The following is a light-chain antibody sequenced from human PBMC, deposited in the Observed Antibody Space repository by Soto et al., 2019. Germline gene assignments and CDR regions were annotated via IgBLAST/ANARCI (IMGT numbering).Light chain of an antibody. CDR3: QQYDKWPPVT. CDR2: DVS. CDR1: QSARSS. Sequence: EMAMTQSPAILSVSPGESATLSCKASQSARSSLGWYQQKPGQPPRLLIHDVSIRATGIPARFNGSGSGTEFTLTIRSLQSDDSAVYYCQQYDKWPPVTFGQGTRLEIK. J-gene: IGKJ5*01. V-gene: IGKV3-15*01.